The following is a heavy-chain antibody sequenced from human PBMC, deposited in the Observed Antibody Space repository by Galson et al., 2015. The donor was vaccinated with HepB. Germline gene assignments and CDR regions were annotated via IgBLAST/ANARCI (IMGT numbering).Heavy chain of an antibody. Sequence: SLRLSCAASGFTFSSYWMSWVRQAPGKGLEWVANIKQDGSEKYYVDSVKGRFTISRDNAKNSLYLQMNSLRAEDTAVYYCARDAVGGSYRWSAFDIWGQGTTVTVSS. CDR3: ARDAVGGSYRWSAFDI. J-gene: IGHJ3*02. CDR2: IKQDGSEK. D-gene: IGHD1-26*01. V-gene: IGHV3-7*01. CDR1: GFTFSSYW.